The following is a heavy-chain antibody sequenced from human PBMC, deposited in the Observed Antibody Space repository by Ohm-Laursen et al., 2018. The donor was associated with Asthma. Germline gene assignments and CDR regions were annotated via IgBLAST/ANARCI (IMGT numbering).Heavy chain of an antibody. CDR3: ARGIGYCSSTSCYEGGYYYGMDV. V-gene: IGHV1-2*04. D-gene: IGHD2-2*01. Sequence: ASVKVSCKASGYTFTGYYMHWVRQAPGQGLEWMGWINPNSGGTNYAQKFQGWVTMTRDTSISTAYMELSRLRSDDTAVYYCARGIGYCSSTSCYEGGYYYGMDVWGQGTTVTVSS. J-gene: IGHJ6*02. CDR2: INPNSGGT. CDR1: GYTFTGYY.